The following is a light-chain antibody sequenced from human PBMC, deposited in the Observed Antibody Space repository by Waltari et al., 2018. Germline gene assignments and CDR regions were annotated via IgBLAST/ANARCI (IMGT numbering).Light chain of an antibody. CDR2: KVS. J-gene: IGKJ1*01. CDR1: QSLVSRDGNTY. CDR3: MQGTHWPWT. V-gene: IGKV2-30*01. Sequence: DGVMTQSPLSLPVTLAQPASTSRTSTQSLVSRDGNTYFNWFLQRPGQSPRRLLYKVSNRDSGVPDRFSGSGSGTDFTLRISRVEAEDVGVYYCMQGTHWPWTFGQGTKVEIK.